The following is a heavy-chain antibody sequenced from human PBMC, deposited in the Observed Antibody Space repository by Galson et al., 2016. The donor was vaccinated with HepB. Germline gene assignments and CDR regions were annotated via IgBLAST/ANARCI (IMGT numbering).Heavy chain of an antibody. Sequence: SLRLSCAASGFSFRDYYMTWIRQAPGKGLEWVSYISSSSSYTNYADSVKGRFTISRDNAKNSLYLQMNSLRAEDTAVYYCVRWCGYSYGYYFDFWGQGTLVTVSS. CDR1: GFSFRDYY. D-gene: IGHD5-18*01. CDR2: ISSSSSYT. V-gene: IGHV3-11*06. J-gene: IGHJ4*02. CDR3: VRWCGYSYGYYFDF.